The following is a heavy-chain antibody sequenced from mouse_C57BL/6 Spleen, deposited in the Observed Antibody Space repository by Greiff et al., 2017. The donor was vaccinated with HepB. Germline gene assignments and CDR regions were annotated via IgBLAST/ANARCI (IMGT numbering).Heavy chain of an antibody. J-gene: IGHJ3*01. CDR2: IGPGSGST. Sequence: VQLQQSGAELVKPGASVKISCKASGYTFTDYYINWVKQRPGQGLEWIGKIGPGSGSTYYNEKFKGKATLTADKSSSTAYMQLSSLTAEDSAVYFCARSGYYGSSSWFAYWGQGTLVTVSA. CDR3: ARSGYYGSSSWFAY. D-gene: IGHD1-1*01. V-gene: IGHV1-77*01. CDR1: GYTFTDYY.